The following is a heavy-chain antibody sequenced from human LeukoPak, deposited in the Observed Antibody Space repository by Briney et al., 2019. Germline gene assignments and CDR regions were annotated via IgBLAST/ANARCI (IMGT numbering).Heavy chain of an antibody. CDR2: ISSSSSTI. D-gene: IGHD3-22*01. CDR1: EFTFSSYS. V-gene: IGHV3-48*02. J-gene: IGHJ3*02. CDR3: AGGYYDSRTFDI. Sequence: GGSLRLSCAASEFTFSSYSMNWVRQAPGKGLEWVSYISSSSSTIYYADSVKGRFTISRDNAKNSLYLQMNSLRDEDTAVYYCAGGYYDSRTFDIWGQGTMVTVSS.